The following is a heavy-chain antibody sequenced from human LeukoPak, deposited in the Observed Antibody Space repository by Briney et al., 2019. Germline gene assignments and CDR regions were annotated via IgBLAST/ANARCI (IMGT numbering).Heavy chain of an antibody. Sequence: GGSLRLSCAASGFTFSSYSMNWVRQAPGKGLEWVSSISSSSSYIYYADSVKGRFTISRDNAKNSLYLQMNSLRAEDTAVYYCARDSRGYSGYDQVPAPYYFDYWGQGTLVTVSS. J-gene: IGHJ4*02. CDR3: ARDSRGYSGYDQVPAPYYFDY. D-gene: IGHD5-12*01. CDR1: GFTFSSYS. CDR2: ISSSSSYI. V-gene: IGHV3-21*01.